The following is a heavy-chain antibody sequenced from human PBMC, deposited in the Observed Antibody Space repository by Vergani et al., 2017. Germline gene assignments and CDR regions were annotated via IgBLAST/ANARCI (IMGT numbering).Heavy chain of an antibody. J-gene: IGHJ4*02. D-gene: IGHD2-15*01. V-gene: IGHV1-69*13. CDR3: ARATCSGGSCYRGFEY. CDR1: GGTFSSYA. CDR2: IIPIFGTA. Sequence: QVQLVQSGAEVKKPGSSVKVSCKASGGTFSSYAISWVRQAPGQGLEWMGRIIPIFGTANYAQKFQGRVTITADESTSTAYMERSSLKSEDTAVFYCARATCSGGSCYRGFEYWGQGSLITVSS.